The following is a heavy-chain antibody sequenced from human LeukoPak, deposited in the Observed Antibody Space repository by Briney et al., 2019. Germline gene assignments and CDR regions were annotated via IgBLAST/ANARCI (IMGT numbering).Heavy chain of an antibody. J-gene: IGHJ5*02. CDR1: GDSITSGGYS. Sequence: PSETLSVTCAVSGDSITSGGYSWSWIRQTPGKGLEWIAYIHDSGSTYNNPSLKSRLSISIDTSKNQFSLKLNSATAADTAVYYCARVVAAAGNNWFDPWCQGTLVTVSS. CDR3: ARVVAAAGNNWFDP. D-gene: IGHD6-25*01. V-gene: IGHV4-30-4*07. CDR2: IHDSGST.